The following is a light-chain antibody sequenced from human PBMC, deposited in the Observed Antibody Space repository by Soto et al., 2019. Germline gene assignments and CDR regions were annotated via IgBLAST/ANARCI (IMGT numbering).Light chain of an antibody. CDR2: GAS. J-gene: IGKJ1*01. CDR1: QSVGSN. Sequence: EIVMAQSPGTLSVSPGERATLSCRASQSVGSNLAWYQQKPGQAPRLLISGASTRATGIPARFSGSGSGTEFTLTLNSLQSEDSAVYYCQQYNDWWKFGQGTKVEIK. CDR3: QQYNDWWK. V-gene: IGKV3-15*01.